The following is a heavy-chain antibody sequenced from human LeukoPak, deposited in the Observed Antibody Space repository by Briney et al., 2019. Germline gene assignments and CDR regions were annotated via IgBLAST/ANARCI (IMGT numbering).Heavy chain of an antibody. CDR2: INHSGST. Sequence: SETLSLTCAVYGGSFSGYYWSWIRQPPGKGLGWIGEINHSGSTNYNPSLKSRVTISVDTSKNQLSLKLSSVTAADTAVYYCARGYDFWSGYYYYYGTAVWGQGTTVTVSS. CDR1: GGSFSGYY. V-gene: IGHV4-34*01. CDR3: ARGYDFWSGYYYYYGTAV. D-gene: IGHD3-3*01. J-gene: IGHJ6*02.